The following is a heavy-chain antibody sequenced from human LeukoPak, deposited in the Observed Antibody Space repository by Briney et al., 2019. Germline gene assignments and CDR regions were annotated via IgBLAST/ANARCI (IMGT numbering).Heavy chain of an antibody. CDR1: GFTFSSYA. V-gene: IGHV3-30-3*01. CDR3: ARDVGHHALPAAGFDY. CDR2: ISYDGSNK. J-gene: IGHJ4*02. D-gene: IGHD2-2*01. Sequence: GRSLRLSCAASGFTFSSYAIHWVRQAPGKGLEWVAVISYDGSNKYYADSVKGRFTISRDNSKNTLYLQMNSLRAEDTAVYYCARDVGHHALPAAGFDYWGQGTLVTVSS.